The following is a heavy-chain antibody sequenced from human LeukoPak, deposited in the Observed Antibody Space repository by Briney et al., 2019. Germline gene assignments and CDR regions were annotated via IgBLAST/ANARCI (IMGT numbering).Heavy chain of an antibody. J-gene: IGHJ4*02. V-gene: IGHV4-34*01. CDR3: ARASSSGYFLTFDY. CDR1: GGSFSGYY. D-gene: IGHD3-22*01. CDR2: INHSGST. Sequence: SETLSLTCAVYGGSFSGYYWSWIRQPPGKGLEWTGEINHSGSTNYNPSLKSRVTISVDTSKNQFSLKLSSVTAVDTAVYYCARASSSGYFLTFDYWGQGTLVTVSS.